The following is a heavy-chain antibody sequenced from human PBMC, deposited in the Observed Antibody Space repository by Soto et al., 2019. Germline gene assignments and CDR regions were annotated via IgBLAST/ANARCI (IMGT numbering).Heavy chain of an antibody. CDR1: GGSISSSSYY. CDR2: NYYSGST. CDR3: ASHRGPRGRLVISNRFDP. Sequence: LSLTCTVSGGSISSSSYYWGWIRQPPGKGLEWNGSNYYSGSTYYNTSLKSRVTISVDTDKNQFSLKLSSVTAADTAVYYYASHRGPRGRLVISNRFDPWGQGTLVTVSS. J-gene: IGHJ5*02. V-gene: IGHV4-39*01. D-gene: IGHD3-10*01.